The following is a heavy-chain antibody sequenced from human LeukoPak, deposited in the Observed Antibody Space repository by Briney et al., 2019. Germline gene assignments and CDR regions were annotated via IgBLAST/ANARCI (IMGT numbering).Heavy chain of an antibody. V-gene: IGHV4-4*07. CDR1: GGPISSDY. CDR2: IYDSGNT. Sequence: SETLSLTYTVSGGPISSDYWSCIRQPAGKGLEWIGHIYDSGNTNYNPSLKSRVTILADTSKSQLSLKLNSVTAADTAVYFCATRRGFELFFDLWGQGTRVTVSS. J-gene: IGHJ4*02. D-gene: IGHD3-10*01. CDR3: ATRRGFELFFDL.